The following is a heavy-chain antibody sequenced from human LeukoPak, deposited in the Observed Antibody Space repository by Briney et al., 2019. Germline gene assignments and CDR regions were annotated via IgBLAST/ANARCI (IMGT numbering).Heavy chain of an antibody. CDR1: GYSFSSYG. Sequence: GGSLRLSCAASGYSFSSYGMHWVRQAPGKGLEWVAFIRYDGSNKYYADSVKGRFTISRDNSKNTLYLQMNSLRAEDTAVYYCATSRDSNDEAPLFDYWGQGTLVTVSS. V-gene: IGHV3-30*02. CDR3: ATSRDSNDEAPLFDY. J-gene: IGHJ4*02. CDR2: IRYDGSNK. D-gene: IGHD1-1*01.